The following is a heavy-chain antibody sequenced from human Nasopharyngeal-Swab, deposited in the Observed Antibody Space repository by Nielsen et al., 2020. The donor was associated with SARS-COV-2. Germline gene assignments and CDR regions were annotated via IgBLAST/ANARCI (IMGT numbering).Heavy chain of an antibody. CDR1: GFTFSSYA. Sequence: GRSLKISCAASGFTFSSYAMHWVRQAPGKGLEWVAVISYDGSNKYYADSVKGRFTISRDNSKNTLYLQMNSLRAEDTAVYYCASAYGGSYWYFDLWGRGTLVTVSS. V-gene: IGHV3-30-3*01. J-gene: IGHJ2*01. D-gene: IGHD4-23*01. CDR2: ISYDGSNK. CDR3: ASAYGGSYWYFDL.